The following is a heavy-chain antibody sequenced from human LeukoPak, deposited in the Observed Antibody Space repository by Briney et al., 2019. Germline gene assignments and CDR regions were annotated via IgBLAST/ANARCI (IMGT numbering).Heavy chain of an antibody. Sequence: GGSLRLSCAASGFTLHDYGMTWVRQAPGRGLEWVSAISGSGGSTYYADSVKGRFTTSRDDAKNSLYLQMNSLRAEDTAVYYCARDPSMDVWGQGTTVTVSS. CDR2: ISGSGGST. V-gene: IGHV3-23*01. D-gene: IGHD2-2*01. CDR3: ARDPSMDV. J-gene: IGHJ6*02. CDR1: GFTLHDYG.